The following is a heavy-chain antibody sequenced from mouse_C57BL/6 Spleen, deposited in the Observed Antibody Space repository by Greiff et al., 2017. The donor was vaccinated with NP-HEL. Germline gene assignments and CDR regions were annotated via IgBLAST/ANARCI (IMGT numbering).Heavy chain of an antibody. CDR3: ARDYYGSSYSYWYFDV. J-gene: IGHJ1*03. CDR1: GFTFSDYG. V-gene: IGHV5-17*01. Sequence: EVNVVESGGGLVKPGGSLKLSCAASGFTFSDYGMHWVRQAPEKGLEWVAYISSGSSTIYYADTVKGRFTISRDNAKNTLFLQMTSLRSEDTAMYYCARDYYGSSYSYWYFDVWGTGTTVTVSS. CDR2: ISSGSSTI. D-gene: IGHD1-1*01.